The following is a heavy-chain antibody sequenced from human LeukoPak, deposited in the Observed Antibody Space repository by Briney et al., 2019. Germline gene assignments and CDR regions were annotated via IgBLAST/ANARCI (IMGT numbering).Heavy chain of an antibody. Sequence: GGSLRLSCAASGFTFSNYAMHWARQAPGKGLEWVTVMSYDGTIKSYADSVRGRFTISRDNSKDTLYLQMNSLRDEDTAVYYCARTLVKRKSGAFDVWGQGTMVIVSS. J-gene: IGHJ3*01. CDR3: ARTLVKRKSGAFDV. CDR1: GFTFSNYA. V-gene: IGHV3-30*04. D-gene: IGHD6-6*01. CDR2: MSYDGTIK.